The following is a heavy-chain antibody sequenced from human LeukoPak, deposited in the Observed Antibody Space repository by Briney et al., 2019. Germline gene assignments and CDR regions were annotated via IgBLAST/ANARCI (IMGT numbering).Heavy chain of an antibody. D-gene: IGHD3-3*01. J-gene: IGHJ4*02. CDR2: IRAYNGNT. Sequence: ASVKVSCKASGYTFTSYGISWVRQAPGQGLEWMGWIRAYNGNTNYAQKLQGRVTMTTDTSTSTAYMELRSLRSDDTAVYYCARERYYDFWSGTSSFDYWGQGTLVTVSS. CDR3: ARERYYDFWSGTSSFDY. CDR1: GYTFTSYG. V-gene: IGHV1-18*01.